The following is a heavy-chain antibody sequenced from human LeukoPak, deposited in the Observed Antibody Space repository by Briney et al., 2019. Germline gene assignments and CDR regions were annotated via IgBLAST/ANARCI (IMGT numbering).Heavy chain of an antibody. Sequence: GASVKVSCKASGGTFSSYAIRWVRQAPGQGLEWMGGIIPIFGTANYAQKFQGRVTITTDESTSTAYMELSSLRSEDTAVYYCARDAPFHCSSTSCYGAFDIWGQGTMVTVSS. CDR2: IIPIFGTA. J-gene: IGHJ3*02. CDR3: ARDAPFHCSSTSCYGAFDI. CDR1: GGTFSSYA. V-gene: IGHV1-69*05. D-gene: IGHD2-2*01.